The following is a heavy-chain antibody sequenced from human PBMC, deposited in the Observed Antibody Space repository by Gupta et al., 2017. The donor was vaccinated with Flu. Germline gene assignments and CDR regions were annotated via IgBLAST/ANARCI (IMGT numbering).Heavy chain of an antibody. J-gene: IGHJ6*02. CDR1: GFTFSDHY. Sequence: EVQLVESGGGLVQPGGSLRLSCAASGFTFSDHYMDWVRQAPGKGLEWVGRSRNKVNSYTTEYAASVKGRFSISRDDSKNSLYLQMKSLKTEDTAVYYCARGYCSSTSCSRDFLYGMDVWGQGTTVTVSS. D-gene: IGHD2-2*01. V-gene: IGHV3-72*01. CDR3: ARGYCSSTSCSRDFLYGMDV. CDR2: SRNKVNSYTT.